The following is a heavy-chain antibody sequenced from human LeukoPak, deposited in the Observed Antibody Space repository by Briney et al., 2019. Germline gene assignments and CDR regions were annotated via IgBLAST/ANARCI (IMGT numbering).Heavy chain of an antibody. CDR2: IYSSGST. Sequence: SQTLSLTXSVSGGSISSGSYYWNWIRQPAGKGLEWIGRIYSSGSTNYNPSLKSRVTISGDTSKNQFSLNLNSVTAADTAVYYCARSYYYDTSGSKDAFDIWGQGTMVTVSS. CDR1: GGSISSGSYY. CDR3: ARSYYYDTSGSKDAFDI. V-gene: IGHV4-61*02. J-gene: IGHJ3*02. D-gene: IGHD3-22*01.